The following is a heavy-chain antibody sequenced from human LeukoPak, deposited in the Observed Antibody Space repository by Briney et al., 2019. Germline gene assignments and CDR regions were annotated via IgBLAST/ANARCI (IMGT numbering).Heavy chain of an antibody. Sequence: SETLSLTCTVSGASISSYYWSWIRQPAGKGLEWIGRIYSSRSIYNPSLKSRVTMSVDTSKNQFSLKLSSVTAADTAVYYCAREYCSSTSCLFYYYYYMDVWGKGTTVTISS. CDR1: GASISSYY. CDR2: IYSSRS. V-gene: IGHV4-4*07. D-gene: IGHD2-2*01. CDR3: AREYCSSTSCLFYYYYYMDV. J-gene: IGHJ6*03.